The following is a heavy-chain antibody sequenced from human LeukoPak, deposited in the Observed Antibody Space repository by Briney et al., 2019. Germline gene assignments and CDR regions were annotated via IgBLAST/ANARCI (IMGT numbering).Heavy chain of an antibody. CDR2: IIPIFGTA. J-gene: IGHJ3*02. Sequence: SVKVSCKASGYTFTSYGISWVRQAPGQGLEWVGGIIPIFGTANYAQKFQGRVTITADESTSTAYMELSSLRSEDTAVYYCARETADLARTYAFDIWGQGTMVTVSS. CDR1: GYTFTSYG. D-gene: IGHD5-12*01. CDR3: ARETADLARTYAFDI. V-gene: IGHV1-69*13.